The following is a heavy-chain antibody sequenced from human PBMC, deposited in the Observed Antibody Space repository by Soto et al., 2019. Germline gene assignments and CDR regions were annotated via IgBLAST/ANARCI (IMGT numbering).Heavy chain of an antibody. J-gene: IGHJ4*02. CDR2: ISGSGGST. CDR3: AKDSAAEWLLYIYGRQEYYFDY. V-gene: IGHV3-23*01. CDR1: GFTFSSYA. Sequence: PGGSLRLSCAASGFTFSSYAMSWVRQAPGKGLEWVSAISGSGGSTYYADSVKGRFTISRDNSKNTLYLQMNSLRAEDTAVYYCAKDSAAEWLLYIYGRQEYYFDYWGQGTLVTVSS. D-gene: IGHD3-3*01.